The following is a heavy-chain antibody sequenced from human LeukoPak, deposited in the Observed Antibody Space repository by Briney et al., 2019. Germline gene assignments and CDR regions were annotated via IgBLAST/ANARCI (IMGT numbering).Heavy chain of an antibody. D-gene: IGHD1-14*01. CDR1: GFTFSSYA. Sequence: PGRSLRLSCAASGFTFSSYAMHWVRQAPGKGLEWVAVISYDGSNKYYADPVKGRFTISRDNSKNTLYLQMNSLRAEDTAVYYCARGRTHYFDYWGQGALVTVSS. CDR2: ISYDGSNK. CDR3: ARGRTHYFDY. J-gene: IGHJ4*02. V-gene: IGHV3-30*01.